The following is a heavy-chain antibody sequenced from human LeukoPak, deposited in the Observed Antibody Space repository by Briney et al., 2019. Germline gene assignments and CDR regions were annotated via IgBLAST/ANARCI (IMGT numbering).Heavy chain of an antibody. CDR3: ARVLNGGWLYYFDY. J-gene: IGHJ4*02. Sequence: SETLSLTCTVSGGSVSSGSYYWSWLRQPPGKGLEWIGYIHYSGSTNYNPSLKSRVTVSVDTSKNQFSLRLRSVTAADTAVYYCARVLNGGWLYYFDYWGQGTLVTVSS. CDR1: GGSVSSGSYY. V-gene: IGHV4-61*01. D-gene: IGHD6-19*01. CDR2: IHYSGST.